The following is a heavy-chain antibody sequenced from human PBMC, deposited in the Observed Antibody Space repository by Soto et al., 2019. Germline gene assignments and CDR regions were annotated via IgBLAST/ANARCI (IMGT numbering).Heavy chain of an antibody. CDR1: GYTVTSYY. CDR2: INPKSGST. V-gene: IGHV1-46*01. D-gene: IGHD2-2*01. CDR3: ARAGIAYCTSTTCYLYYYVMDV. J-gene: IGHJ6*02. Sequence: ASVKVSCKASGYTVTSYYMHWVRQAPGQGLEWMGIINPKSGSTTYAQKFQGRVTMTRDTSTSTVYMELTSLTSGDTAVYYCARAGIAYCTSTTCYLYYYVMDVWGQGATVTV.